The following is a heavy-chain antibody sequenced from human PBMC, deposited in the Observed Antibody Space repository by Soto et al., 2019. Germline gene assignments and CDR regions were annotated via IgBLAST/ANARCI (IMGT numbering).Heavy chain of an antibody. CDR1: GGTFSGYA. Sequence: SVKVSCKASGGTFSGYAIGWVRQAPGQGLEWMGGIIPIFGTANYAQKFQGRVTITADESTSTAYMELSSLRSEDTAVYYCARDGDYGDYRYYYYGMDVWGQGTTVTVSS. D-gene: IGHD4-17*01. J-gene: IGHJ6*02. CDR3: ARDGDYGDYRYYYYGMDV. CDR2: IIPIFGTA. V-gene: IGHV1-69*13.